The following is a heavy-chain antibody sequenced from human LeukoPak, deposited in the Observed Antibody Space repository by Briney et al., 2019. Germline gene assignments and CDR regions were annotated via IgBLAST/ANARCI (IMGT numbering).Heavy chain of an antibody. Sequence: ASVKVSCKASGGTFSSYAINWVRQATGQGLEWMGWMNPNSGNTGYAQKFQGRVTITRNTSISTAYMELSSLRSEDTAVYYCARIGRRGFLVDSYWSQGTLVTVSS. CDR2: MNPNSGNT. D-gene: IGHD2/OR15-2a*01. CDR1: GGTFSSYA. J-gene: IGHJ4*02. CDR3: ARIGRRGFLVDSY. V-gene: IGHV1-8*03.